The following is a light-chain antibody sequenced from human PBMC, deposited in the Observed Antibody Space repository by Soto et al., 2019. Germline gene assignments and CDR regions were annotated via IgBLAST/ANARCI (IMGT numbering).Light chain of an antibody. CDR1: QSVSSY. J-gene: IGKJ5*01. CDR3: QQRSNWPPIT. Sequence: EIVLTQSPSTLSLSPVERATLSLSASQSVSSYLAWYQQKPGQAPRLLIYDASNRATGIPARFSGSGSGTDFTLTISSLEPEDFAVYYCQQRSNWPPITFGQGTRLENK. CDR2: DAS. V-gene: IGKV3-11*01.